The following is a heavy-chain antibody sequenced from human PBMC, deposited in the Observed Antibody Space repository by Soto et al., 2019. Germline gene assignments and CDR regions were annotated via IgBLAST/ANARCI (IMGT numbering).Heavy chain of an antibody. V-gene: IGHV3-33*01. Sequence: QVQLVESGEGVVQPGTSLRLCCAASGFTFSSYGMHWVRQAPGKWLEWVAIIWDDGSTKYFADSVKGRFTISRDNSKNMGCLQMSSLRADDTAVYSCARPRYDFWSGYYHPFDLWGQGTLVTVSS. CDR2: IWDDGSTK. CDR3: ARPRYDFWSGYYHPFDL. CDR1: GFTFSSYG. J-gene: IGHJ5*02. D-gene: IGHD3-3*01.